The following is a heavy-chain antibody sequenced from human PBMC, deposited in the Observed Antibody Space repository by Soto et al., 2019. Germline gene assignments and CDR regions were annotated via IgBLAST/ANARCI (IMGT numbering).Heavy chain of an antibody. CDR1: GGSVSSGSYY. CDR3: ARTMVGARAGYFDY. D-gene: IGHD1-26*01. J-gene: IGHJ4*02. CDR2: IYYSGST. Sequence: SETLSLTCTVSGGSVSSGSYYWSWIRQPPGKGLEWIGYIYYSGSTNYNPSLKSRVTISVDTSKNQFSLKLSSVTAADTAVYYCARTMVGARAGYFDYWGRGTLVTV. V-gene: IGHV4-61*01.